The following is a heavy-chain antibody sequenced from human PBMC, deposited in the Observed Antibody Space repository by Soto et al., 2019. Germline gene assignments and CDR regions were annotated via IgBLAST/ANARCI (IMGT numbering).Heavy chain of an antibody. Sequence: GSGPTLVNPTETLTLTCTVSGFSLSNARMGVSWIRQPPGKALEWLAHIFSNDEKSYSTSLKSRLTISKDTSKSQVVLTMTNMDPVDTATYYCARIFYDSSGYYFDYWGQGTLVTVSS. CDR2: IFSNDEK. J-gene: IGHJ4*02. CDR1: GFSLSNARMG. V-gene: IGHV2-26*01. CDR3: ARIFYDSSGYYFDY. D-gene: IGHD3-22*01.